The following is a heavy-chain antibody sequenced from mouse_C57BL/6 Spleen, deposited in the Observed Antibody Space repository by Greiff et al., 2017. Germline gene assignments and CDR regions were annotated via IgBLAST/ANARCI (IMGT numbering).Heavy chain of an antibody. CDR1: GYTFTNYW. Sequence: QVQLQQSGAELVRPGTSVKMSCKASGYTFTNYWIGWAKQRPGHGLEWIGDIYPGGGYTNYNEKFKGKATLTADKSSSTAYMQFSSLTSEDSAIYYCARAYYYGSRGGLFDYWGQGTTLTVSS. V-gene: IGHV1-63*01. CDR3: ARAYYYGSRGGLFDY. CDR2: IYPGGGYT. D-gene: IGHD1-1*01. J-gene: IGHJ2*01.